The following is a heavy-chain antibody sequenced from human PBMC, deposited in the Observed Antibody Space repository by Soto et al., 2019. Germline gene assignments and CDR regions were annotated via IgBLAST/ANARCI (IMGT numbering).Heavy chain of an antibody. CDR1: GFSLTTSGVG. V-gene: IGHV2-5*02. CDR3: AHRVLRTVFGLVTTTAIYFDF. J-gene: IGHJ4*02. Sequence: QITLKESGPPVVKPTETLTLTCTFSGFSLTTSGVGVGWVRQSPGKAPEWLALIYWDDDKRYSTSLKSRLTITKDTSKTQVVLTMANVDPADTATYYCAHRVLRTVFGLVTTTAIYFDFWGQGTPVVVSS. D-gene: IGHD3-3*01. CDR2: IYWDDDK.